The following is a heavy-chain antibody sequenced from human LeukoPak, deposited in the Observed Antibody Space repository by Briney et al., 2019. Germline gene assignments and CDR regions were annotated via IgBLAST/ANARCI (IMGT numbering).Heavy chain of an antibody. V-gene: IGHV4-39*01. CDR2: IYYSGST. CDR3: ARHVDSSGWYRSYFDY. D-gene: IGHD6-19*01. Sequence: SETLSLTCTVSGGSISSSSYYWGWIRQPPGKGLEWIGSIYYSGSTYYNPSLKSRVTISVDTSKNQFSLKLSSVSAADAAVYYCARHVDSSGWYRSYFDYWGQGTLVTVSS. J-gene: IGHJ4*02. CDR1: GGSISSSSYY.